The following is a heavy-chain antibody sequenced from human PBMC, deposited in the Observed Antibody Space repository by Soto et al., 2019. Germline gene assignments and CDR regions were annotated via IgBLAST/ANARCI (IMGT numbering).Heavy chain of an antibody. CDR1: GAPVVNDNW. V-gene: IGHV4-4*02. D-gene: IGHD2-21*01. Sequence: QVQLQESGPGLVKPSGTLSLTCTVSGAPVVNDNWWSWIRQPPGKGLEWIAEIHHSGSANYSPSLQSRLTISVDKSNNQFSLILNSVTAADTAVYFWACGGGGGNWWGQGTLVTVSS. J-gene: IGHJ4*02. CDR2: IHHSGSA. CDR3: ACGGGGGNW.